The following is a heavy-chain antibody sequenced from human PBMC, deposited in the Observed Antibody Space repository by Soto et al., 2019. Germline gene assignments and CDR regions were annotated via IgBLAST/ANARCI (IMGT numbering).Heavy chain of an antibody. J-gene: IGHJ5*02. D-gene: IGHD2-2*01. Sequence: SETLSLTCAVYGGSFSGYYWSWIRQPPGKGLEWIGEINHSGSTNYNPSLKSRVTISVDTSKNQFSLKLSSVTAADTAVYYCARGWGSDSGYCSSTSCYVPPSNWFDPWGQGTLVTVSS. CDR2: INHSGST. CDR3: ARGWGSDSGYCSSTSCYVPPSNWFDP. CDR1: GGSFSGYY. V-gene: IGHV4-34*01.